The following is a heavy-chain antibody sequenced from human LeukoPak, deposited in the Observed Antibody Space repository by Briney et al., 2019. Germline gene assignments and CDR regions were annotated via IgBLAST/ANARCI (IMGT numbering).Heavy chain of an antibody. Sequence: GGSLRLSCAACGFTFSSYGMHWVRQAPGKGLEWVAVIWYDGSNKYYADSVRGRFTISRDNSKNTLYLQMNSLRAEDTAVYYCARDRTMIGREYFQHWGQGTLVTVSS. CDR2: IWYDGSNK. J-gene: IGHJ1*01. V-gene: IGHV3-33*01. D-gene: IGHD3-22*01. CDR3: ARDRTMIGREYFQH. CDR1: GFTFSSYG.